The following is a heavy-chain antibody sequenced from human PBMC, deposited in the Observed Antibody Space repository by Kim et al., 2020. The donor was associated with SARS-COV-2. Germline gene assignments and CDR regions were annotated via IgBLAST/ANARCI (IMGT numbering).Heavy chain of an antibody. J-gene: IGHJ6*03. D-gene: IGHD5-18*01. CDR3: ARQGLQLWGLHYYYYMDV. CDR2: IYYSGST. V-gene: IGHV4-39*01. CDR1: GGSISSSSYY. Sequence: SETLSLTCTVSGGSISSSSYYWGWIRQPPGKGLEWIGSIYYSGSTYYNPSLKSRITISVDTSKNQFSLKLSSVTAADTAVYYCARQGLQLWGLHYYYYMDVWGKGTTVTVSS.